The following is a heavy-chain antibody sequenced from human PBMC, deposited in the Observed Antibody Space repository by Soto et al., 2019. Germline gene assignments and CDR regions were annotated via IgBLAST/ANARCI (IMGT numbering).Heavy chain of an antibody. J-gene: IGHJ4*02. D-gene: IGHD5-18*01. CDR2: ISSNGGTT. Sequence: EVQLGESGGGLVQPGGSLGLSCAASGFTFSTYAMQWVRQAPGKGLEFVSSISSNGGTTNYAYSVKGRFTISRDNSRDTLYLQMGSLRPEDMAVYYCARDGRAMNDYWGQGTLVTVSS. CDR3: ARDGRAMNDY. V-gene: IGHV3-64*01. CDR1: GFTFSTYA.